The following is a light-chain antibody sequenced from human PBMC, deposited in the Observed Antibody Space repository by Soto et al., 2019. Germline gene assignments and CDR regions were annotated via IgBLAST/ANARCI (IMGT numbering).Light chain of an antibody. V-gene: IGLV2-14*01. CDR1: SSDVGGYNY. J-gene: IGLJ1*01. CDR3: SSYTSSNTQV. CDR2: DVG. Sequence: QSVLTQPASVSGSPGQSITISCTGTSSDVGGYNYVSWYQQHPGKAPKLMIFDVGNRPSGVSSRFSGSKSGNTASLIIAGLQAEDEADYYCSSYTSSNTQVFGTGTRSPS.